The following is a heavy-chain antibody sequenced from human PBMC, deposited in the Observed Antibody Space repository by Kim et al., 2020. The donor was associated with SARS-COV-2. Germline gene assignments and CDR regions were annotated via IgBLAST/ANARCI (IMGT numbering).Heavy chain of an antibody. D-gene: IGHD6-6*01. CDR1: GFTVSSNY. CDR3: ARDVGTFGWSSSSSSYYYYYGMDV. Sequence: GGSLRLSCAASGFTVSSNYMSWVRQAPGKGLEWVSVIYSGGSTYYADSVKGRFTISRHNSKNTLYLQMNSLRAEDTAVYYCARDVGTFGWSSSSSSYYYYYGMDVWGQGTTVTVSS. V-gene: IGHV3-53*04. CDR2: IYSGGST. J-gene: IGHJ6*02.